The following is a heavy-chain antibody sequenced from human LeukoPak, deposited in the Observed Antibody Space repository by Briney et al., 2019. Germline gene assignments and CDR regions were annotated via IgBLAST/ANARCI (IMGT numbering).Heavy chain of an antibody. CDR1: GFTFSSYA. CDR2: ISGSGGST. V-gene: IGHV3-23*01. Sequence: PGGSLRLSCAASGFTFSSYAMSWVRRAPGKGLEWVSAISGSGGSTYYADSVKGRFTISRDNSKNTLYLQMNSLRAEGTAVYYCAKSWAGPHYGMDVWGKGTTVTVSS. D-gene: IGHD3-10*01. CDR3: AKSWAGPHYGMDV. J-gene: IGHJ6*04.